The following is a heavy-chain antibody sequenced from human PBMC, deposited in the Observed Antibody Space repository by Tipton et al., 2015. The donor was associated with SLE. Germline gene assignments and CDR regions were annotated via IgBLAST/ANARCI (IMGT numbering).Heavy chain of an antibody. CDR1: GGSISTYY. V-gene: IGHV4-59*01. D-gene: IGHD1-26*01. CDR3: ASEGRNAFDI. J-gene: IGHJ3*02. Sequence: TLSLPCTVSGGSISTYYWSWIRQPPGKGLEWIGYIYYSGSTNYNPSLKSRVTISVDTSKKHFSLKLSSVTASDTAVDYCASEGRNAFDIWGQGTRVTVPS. CDR2: IYYSGST.